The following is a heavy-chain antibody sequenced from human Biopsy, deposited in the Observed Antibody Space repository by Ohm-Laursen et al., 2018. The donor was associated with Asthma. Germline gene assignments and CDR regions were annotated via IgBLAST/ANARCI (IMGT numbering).Heavy chain of an antibody. CDR2: IYSGGTS. D-gene: IGHD6-19*01. CDR3: ARGDSSGWSHYYFDY. V-gene: IGHV3-53*01. J-gene: IGHJ4*02. Sequence: SLRPSCAASGFTVSRDHMFWVRQAPGKGLEWVSVIYSGGTSDTADSVRGRFTISRDFYKNTLYLQMDSLRAEDTAFYYCARGDSSGWSHYYFDYWGQGTLVTVSS. CDR1: GFTVSRDH.